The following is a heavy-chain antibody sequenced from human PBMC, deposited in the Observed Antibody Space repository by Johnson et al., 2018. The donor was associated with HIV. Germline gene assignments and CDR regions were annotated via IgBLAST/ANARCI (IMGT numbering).Heavy chain of an antibody. Sequence: VQLVESGGGLVQPGRSLRLSCAASGFTFDDYAMHWVRQAPGKGLEWVSGISWNSGRIAYADSVKGRFTISRDNAKNSLYLQMNSLRAEDTAVYYCARDWDAFDIWGQGTMVTVSS. J-gene: IGHJ3*02. CDR3: ARDWDAFDI. CDR1: GFTFDDYA. CDR2: ISWNSGRI. V-gene: IGHV3-9*01.